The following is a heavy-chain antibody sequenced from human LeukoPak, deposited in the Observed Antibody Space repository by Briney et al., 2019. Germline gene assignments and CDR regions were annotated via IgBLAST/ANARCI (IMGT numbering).Heavy chain of an antibody. CDR2: ISSSSSTI. J-gene: IGHJ5*02. Sequence: GESLRLSCAASGFTFSSYSMNWVRQAPGKGLEWVSYISSSSSTIYYADSVKGRFTISRDSAKNSLYLQMNSLRDEDTAVYYCDPHDSSSHLWGQGTLVTVSS. D-gene: IGHD6-6*01. V-gene: IGHV3-48*02. CDR1: GFTFSSYS. CDR3: DPHDSSSHL.